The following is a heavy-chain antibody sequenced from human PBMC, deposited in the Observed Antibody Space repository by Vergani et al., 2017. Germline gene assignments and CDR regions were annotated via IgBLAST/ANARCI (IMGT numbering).Heavy chain of an antibody. J-gene: IGHJ6*02. CDR1: GGTFSSHA. Sequence: QVQLVQSGAEVKKPGSSEKVSCKASGGTFSSHAISWVRQAPGQGLEWMGGIIPIFGTAKYAQKFQGRVTITADESTSTAYMELSSLRSEDTAVYYCASKTSDYVEFPLYYYGMDVWGQGTTVTVSS. V-gene: IGHV1-69*12. CDR3: ASKTSDYVEFPLYYYGMDV. CDR2: IIPIFGTA. D-gene: IGHD4-17*01.